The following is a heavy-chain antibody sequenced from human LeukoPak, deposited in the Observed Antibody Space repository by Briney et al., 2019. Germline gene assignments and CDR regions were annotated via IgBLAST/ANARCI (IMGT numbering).Heavy chain of an antibody. V-gene: IGHV3-23*01. CDR1: GFTSTNYA. J-gene: IGHJ6*03. CDR3: ARDGSYYYYYMDV. CDR2: LIGSSGST. D-gene: IGHD2-2*03. Sequence: GGSLRLSCAASGFTSTNYAMNWVRQAPGKGLEWVSILIGSSGSTDYADSVKGRFTISRDNSKNTLYLQMNSLRAEDTAVYYCARDGSYYYYYMDVWGKGTTVTVSS.